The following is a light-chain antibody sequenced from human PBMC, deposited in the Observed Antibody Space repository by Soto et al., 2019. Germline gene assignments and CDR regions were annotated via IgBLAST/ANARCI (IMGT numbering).Light chain of an antibody. Sequence: EIVLTQSPGTLSLSPGERATLSCRARQSVRSSSLAWYQQKPGQAPRLLIYDTSNRDTGIPDKFSGSGSGTDITLTISRLEPEDSALYYCQQYGSSPPTFGQGTKVEIK. CDR1: QSVRSSS. J-gene: IGKJ1*01. CDR3: QQYGSSPPT. CDR2: DTS. V-gene: IGKV3-20*01.